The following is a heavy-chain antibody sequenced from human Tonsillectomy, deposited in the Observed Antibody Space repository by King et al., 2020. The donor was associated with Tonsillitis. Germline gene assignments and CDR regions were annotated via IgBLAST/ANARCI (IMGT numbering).Heavy chain of an antibody. D-gene: IGHD3-3*01. V-gene: IGHV4-34*01. CDR1: GGSFSGSY. Sequence: VQLQQWGAGLLKPSETRSLTCAVYGGSFSGSYWSWIRQPPGQGREGIGEINHSGSTNYNPTLKGRVTISEDTSKKQFSLKRSSVTAADTAGYYCAGGLEYYDFREDYWGQGTLVTVSS. CDR3: AGGLEYYDFREDY. CDR2: INHSGST. J-gene: IGHJ4*02.